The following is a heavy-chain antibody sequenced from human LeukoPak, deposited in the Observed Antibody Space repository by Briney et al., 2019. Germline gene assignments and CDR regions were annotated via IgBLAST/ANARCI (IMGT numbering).Heavy chain of an antibody. V-gene: IGHV3-33*08. CDR2: IWYDGSNK. Sequence: GSLRLSCAVSGFTFSDYAMTWVRQAPGKGLEWVAVIWYDGSNKYYADSVKGRFTISRDNSKNTLYLQMNSLRAEDTAVYYCARWQLTSGMDVWGQGTTVTVSS. CDR3: ARWQLTSGMDV. CDR1: GFTFSDYA. J-gene: IGHJ6*02. D-gene: IGHD6-13*01.